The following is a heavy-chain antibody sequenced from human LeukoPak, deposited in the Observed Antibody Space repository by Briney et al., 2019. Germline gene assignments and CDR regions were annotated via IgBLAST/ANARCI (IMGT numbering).Heavy chain of an antibody. Sequence: SETLSLTCTVSGGSISSYYWSWIRQPPGKGLERIGYIYYSGSTNYNPSLKSRVTISVDTSKNQFSLKLSSVTAADTAVYYCARRSIAAAGMVWFDPWGQGTLVTVSS. CDR2: IYYSGST. D-gene: IGHD6-13*01. V-gene: IGHV4-59*01. J-gene: IGHJ5*02. CDR1: GGSISSYY. CDR3: ARRSIAAAGMVWFDP.